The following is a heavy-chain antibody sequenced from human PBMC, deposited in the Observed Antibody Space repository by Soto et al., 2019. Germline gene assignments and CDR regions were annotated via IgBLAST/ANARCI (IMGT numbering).Heavy chain of an antibody. J-gene: IGHJ4*02. D-gene: IGHD1-1*01. V-gene: IGHV4-39*01. CDR1: DDSINSDKYY. CDR2: IYYRGNA. CDR3: ARLEGRATTSYYFDF. Sequence: QLQLQESGPGLVKPSETLSLTCSVSDDSINSDKYYWGWIRQPPGKGLEWIGSIYYRGNAYYNQSLQTRVTIPLCKSKSQFSLKLNSVTAADSAVYFCARLEGRATTSYYFDFWGPGALVTVSS.